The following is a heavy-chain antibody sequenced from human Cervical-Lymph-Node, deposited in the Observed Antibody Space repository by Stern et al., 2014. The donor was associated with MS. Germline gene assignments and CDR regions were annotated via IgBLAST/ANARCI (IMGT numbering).Heavy chain of an antibody. Sequence: QLVQSGAEVKKPGSSVTVSCKASGGAINSFDISWVRQAPGPGPEWLGDIIPILGTATFAQKFQGRVSFTADDSTNTAYMELSSLRSDDTAVYYCARHQAGIAGNWGQGTLVIVSS. CDR1: GGAINSFD. CDR2: IIPILGTA. J-gene: IGHJ4*02. V-gene: IGHV1-69*01. CDR3: ARHQAGIAGN. D-gene: IGHD6-13*01.